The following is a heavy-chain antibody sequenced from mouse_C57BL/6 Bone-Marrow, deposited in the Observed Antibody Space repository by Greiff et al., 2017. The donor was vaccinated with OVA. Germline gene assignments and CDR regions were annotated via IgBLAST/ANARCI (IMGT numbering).Heavy chain of an antibody. CDR1: GYTFTSYT. CDR3: ARPGYYGSRYQAWFAY. D-gene: IGHD1-1*01. V-gene: IGHV1-4*01. J-gene: IGHJ3*01. CDR2: INPSSGYT. Sequence: QVQLQQSGAELARPGASVKMSCKASGYTFTSYTMHWVKQRPGPGLEWIGYINPSSGYTKYNQKFKDKATLTAATSSSTAYMQLISLTSEESAVNYCARPGYYGSRYQAWFAYWGQGTLVTVAA.